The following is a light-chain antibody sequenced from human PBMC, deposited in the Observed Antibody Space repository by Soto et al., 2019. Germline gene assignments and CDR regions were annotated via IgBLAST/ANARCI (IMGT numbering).Light chain of an antibody. V-gene: IGKV3-20*01. CDR3: QQCGSLPWT. Sequence: EIVLTQSPGTLSLSPGDTATLSCRASQTISSNFLAWYQQKPGQAPRLLMYTVSTRATGIPDRFSGSGSGADFPLTIRGLETDDFAVYYCQQCGSLPWTFGQGTKVEI. CDR2: TVS. CDR1: QTISSNF. J-gene: IGKJ1*01.